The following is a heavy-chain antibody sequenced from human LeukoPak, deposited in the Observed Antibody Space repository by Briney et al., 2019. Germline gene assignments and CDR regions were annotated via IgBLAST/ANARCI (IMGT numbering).Heavy chain of an antibody. V-gene: IGHV3-30*04. J-gene: IGHJ4*02. D-gene: IGHD4-17*01. CDR1: GFTFSSYA. Sequence: GGSLRLSCAASGFTFSSYAMHWVRQAPGKGLEWVAVISYDGSNKYYADSVKGRFTISRDNSKNTLYLQMNSLRAEDTAVYYCALSDYGSFDYWGQGTLVTVSS. CDR2: ISYDGSNK. CDR3: ALSDYGSFDY.